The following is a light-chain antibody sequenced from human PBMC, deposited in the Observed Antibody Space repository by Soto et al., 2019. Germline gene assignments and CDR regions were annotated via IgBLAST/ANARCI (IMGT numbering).Light chain of an antibody. J-gene: IGKJ1*01. CDR3: QKYNQWPWT. Sequence: EIVLTQSPVTLSLSPWERATLSCRASQTVSNQLAWYQQKPGQAPRLLIYAASTRATGIPARFSGDGSGTEFTLTISSLQSEDFGIYYCQKYNQWPWTFGPGTKVDIK. CDR1: QTVSNQ. V-gene: IGKV3-15*01. CDR2: AAS.